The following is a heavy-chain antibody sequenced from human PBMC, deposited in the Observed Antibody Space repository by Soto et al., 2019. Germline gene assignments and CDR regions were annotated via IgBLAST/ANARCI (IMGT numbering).Heavy chain of an antibody. CDR2: IYYSGST. V-gene: IGHV4-59*01. CDR3: ASMANDAFDI. Sequence: RSLTCTVSGGSISSYYWSWIRQPPGKGLEWIGYIYYSGSTNYNPSLKSRVTISVDTSKNQFSLKLSSVTAADTAVYYCASMANDAFDIWGQGTMVTV. J-gene: IGHJ3*02. D-gene: IGHD5-12*01. CDR1: GGSISSYY.